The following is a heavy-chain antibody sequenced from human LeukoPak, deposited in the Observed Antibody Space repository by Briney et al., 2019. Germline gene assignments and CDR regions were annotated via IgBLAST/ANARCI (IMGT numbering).Heavy chain of an antibody. Sequence: SETLSLTCTVSGGSIRSYYWSWIRQPPGKGLEWIGYMHHSGSTKHDPYLKSRVTISVDTSKSQFSLKLSSVTAADTAVYYCARHAAVEGSSGWSPLWWFDPWGQGTLVTVSS. CDR3: ARHAAVEGSSGWSPLWWFDP. CDR2: MHHSGST. J-gene: IGHJ5*02. V-gene: IGHV4-59*08. D-gene: IGHD6-19*01. CDR1: GGSIRSYY.